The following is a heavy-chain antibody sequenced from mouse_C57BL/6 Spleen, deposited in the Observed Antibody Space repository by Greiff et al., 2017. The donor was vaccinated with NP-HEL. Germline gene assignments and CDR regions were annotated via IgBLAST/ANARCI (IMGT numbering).Heavy chain of an antibody. Sequence: EVKLMESGGGLVKPGGSLKLSCAASGFTFSSYAMSWVRQTPEKRLEWVATISDGGSYTYYPDNVKGRFTISRDNAKNNLYLQMSHLKSEDTAMYYCARAPSTVVAKDAMDYWGQGTSVTVSS. CDR3: ARAPSTVVAKDAMDY. CDR2: ISDGGSYT. J-gene: IGHJ4*01. V-gene: IGHV5-4*03. D-gene: IGHD1-1*01. CDR1: GFTFSSYA.